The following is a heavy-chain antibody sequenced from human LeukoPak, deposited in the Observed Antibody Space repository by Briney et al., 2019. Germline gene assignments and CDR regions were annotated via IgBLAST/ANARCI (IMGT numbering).Heavy chain of an antibody. CDR1: GGSISSSSYY. V-gene: IGHV4-39*01. CDR3: ARQQLYFTSPVPSAFDI. CDR2: IYYSGST. Sequence: PSETLSLTCTVSGGSISSSSYYWGWIRQPPGKGLEWIGSIYYSGSTYYNPSLKSRVTISVDTSKNQFSLKLSSVTAADTAVYYCARQQLYFTSPVPSAFDIWGQGTMVTVSS. J-gene: IGHJ3*02. D-gene: IGHD2-2*02.